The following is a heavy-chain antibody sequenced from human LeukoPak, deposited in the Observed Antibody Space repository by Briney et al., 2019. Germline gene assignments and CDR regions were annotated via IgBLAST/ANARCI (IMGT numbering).Heavy chain of an antibody. V-gene: IGHV3-7*01. D-gene: IGHD1-26*01. Sequence: GGSLRLFCSASRFTHSNFCMTCVSQPPGKGLEYLTNISPDGREKYYMDSVKGRLTISRDNTKNSLYLQMSSLRAEDTAVYYCARDLNWDSHWGQGTLVTVSS. J-gene: IGHJ4*02. CDR1: RFTHSNFC. CDR2: ISPDGREK. CDR3: ARDLNWDSH.